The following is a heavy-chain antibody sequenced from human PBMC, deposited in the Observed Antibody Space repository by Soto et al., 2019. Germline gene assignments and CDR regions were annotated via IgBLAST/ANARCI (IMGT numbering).Heavy chain of an antibody. CDR1: SFTISCSNW. CDR2: IYYSGTT. Sequence: PSESLSRTSADSSFTISCSNWWGWIRQPPGKGLEWIGYIYYSGTTYYNPSLKSRVTMSVDTSKNQFSLKLTSVTAVDTAVYYCARREIQGPIDYWGQG. V-gene: IGHV4-28*01. D-gene: IGHD1-26*01. CDR3: ARREIQGPIDY. J-gene: IGHJ4*02.